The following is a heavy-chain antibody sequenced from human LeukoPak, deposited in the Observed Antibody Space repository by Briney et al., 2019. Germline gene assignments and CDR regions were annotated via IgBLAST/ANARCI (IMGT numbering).Heavy chain of an antibody. CDR1: GFTFSSYS. CDR3: AREMATIGGFDY. J-gene: IGHJ4*02. Sequence: PGGSLRLSCAASGFTFSSYSMNWVRQAPGKGLEWVSSISSSSSYIYYADSVKGRFTISRDNAKNSLYLQMNSLRAEDTAVYYCAREMATIGGFDYWGQGTLVTVSS. D-gene: IGHD5-24*01. CDR2: ISSSSSYI. V-gene: IGHV3-21*01.